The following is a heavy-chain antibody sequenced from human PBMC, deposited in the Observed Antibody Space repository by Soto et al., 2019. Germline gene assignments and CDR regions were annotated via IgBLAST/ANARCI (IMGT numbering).Heavy chain of an antibody. CDR3: ARSRIRGGSCYSY. CDR2: INHSGST. V-gene: IGHV4-34*01. D-gene: IGHD2-15*01. Sequence: QVQLQQWGAGLLKPSETLSLTCAVYGGSFSGYYWSWIRQPPGKGLELIGEINHSGSTNYNPSLKSRVTISVDTSKNQFSLKLSSVTAADTAVYYCARSRIRGGSCYSYWGQGTLVTVSS. J-gene: IGHJ4*02. CDR1: GGSFSGYY.